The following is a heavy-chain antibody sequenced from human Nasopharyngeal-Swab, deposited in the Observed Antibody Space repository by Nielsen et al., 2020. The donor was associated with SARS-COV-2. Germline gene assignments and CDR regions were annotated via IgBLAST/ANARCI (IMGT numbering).Heavy chain of an antibody. J-gene: IGHJ6*02. D-gene: IGHD6-19*01. CDR2: INTSGST. CDR1: GGSISSGSYY. V-gene: IGHV4-61*02. Sequence: SETLSLTCTVSGGSISSGSYYWSWSRQPPGKGLEWIGRINTSGSTNYNPSLKSRVTISVDTSKNQFSLKLSSVTAADTAVYYCARDWMIAVAGYYYYYGMDVWGQGTTVTVSS. CDR3: ARDWMIAVAGYYYYYGMDV.